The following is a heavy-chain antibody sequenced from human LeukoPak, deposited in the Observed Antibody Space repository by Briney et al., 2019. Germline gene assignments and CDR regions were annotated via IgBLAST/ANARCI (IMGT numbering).Heavy chain of an antibody. J-gene: IGHJ4*02. CDR2: INHSGST. D-gene: IGHD5-18*01. V-gene: IGHV4-34*01. Sequence: PSETLSLTCAVYGGSFSGYYWSWIRQPPGKGLEWIGEINHSGSTNYNPSLKSRVTISVDTSKNQFSLKLSSVTAADTAVYYCARGYSYGSISFDYWGQGTLVTVSS. CDR1: GGSFSGYY. CDR3: ARGYSYGSISFDY.